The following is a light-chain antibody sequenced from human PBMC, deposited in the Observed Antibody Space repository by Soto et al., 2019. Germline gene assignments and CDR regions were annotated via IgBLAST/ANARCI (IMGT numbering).Light chain of an antibody. V-gene: IGLV2-23*01. CDR2: EGS. CDR1: TSDIGSYNL. J-gene: IGLJ3*02. CDR3: CSYAGSSTWV. Sequence: QSALTQPASVCGSPGQSITISCTGTTSDIGSYNLVSWYQQHPGKAPKLMIYEGSKRPSGVSNRFSGSKSGNTASLTISGLQAEDEADYYCCSYAGSSTWVFGGGTKVTVL.